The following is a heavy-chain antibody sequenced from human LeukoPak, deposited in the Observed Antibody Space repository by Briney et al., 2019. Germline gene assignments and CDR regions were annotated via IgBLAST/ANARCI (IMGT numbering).Heavy chain of an antibody. J-gene: IGHJ5*02. CDR2: IIPIFGTA. CDR1: GGTFSIYG. D-gene: IGHD2-2*01. V-gene: IGHV1-69*01. Sequence: VTVSFTGSGGTFSIYGISWVRQAPGQGLEWMGGIIPIFGTANYAQNFPGRVTITADESPTTAYLDPSSLRSEATAVYYCARESPSWKASSFDPWGQGTLVTVSS. CDR3: ARESPSWKASSFDP.